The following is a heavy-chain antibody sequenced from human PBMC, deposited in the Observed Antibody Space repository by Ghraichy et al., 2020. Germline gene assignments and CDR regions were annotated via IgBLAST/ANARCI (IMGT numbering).Heavy chain of an antibody. D-gene: IGHD4-23*01. CDR2: ITSSSRTK. V-gene: IGHV3-48*02. CDR3: ARGPKVVRFFYYDGMDV. J-gene: IGHJ6*02. CDR1: GFTFSDYS. Sequence: GGSLRLSCVGSGFTFSDYSMNWVRQSPGKGLEWVSYITSSSRTKSYADSVKGRFTISRDNAHNSLDLQMNSLRDEDTAVYYCARGPKVVRFFYYDGMDVWGQGTTVTVSS.